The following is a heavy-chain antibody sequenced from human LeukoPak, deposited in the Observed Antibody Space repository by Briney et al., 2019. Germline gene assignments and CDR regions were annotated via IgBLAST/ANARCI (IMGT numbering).Heavy chain of an antibody. CDR2: IRFDGSNT. D-gene: IGHD3-3*01. J-gene: IGHJ4*02. CDR3: ARDFGVVNTFDY. CDR1: GFTFNSYG. V-gene: IGHV3-30*02. Sequence: GGSLRLSCAASGFTFNSYGMHWVRQAPGKGLEWVAFIRFDGSNTYYADSVKGRFTISRDNSKNTLSLQMNSLRTEDTALYYCARDFGVVNTFDYWGQGTLVTVSS.